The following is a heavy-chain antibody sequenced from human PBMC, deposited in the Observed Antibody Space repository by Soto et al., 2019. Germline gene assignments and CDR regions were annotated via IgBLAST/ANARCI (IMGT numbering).Heavy chain of an antibody. CDR3: AMHDYDDSIGYFDY. CDR2: IYHSGST. CDR1: GGSIRRSNW. J-gene: IGHJ4*02. Sequence: QVQLQESGPGLVKPSGTLSLTCAVSGGSIRRSNWWSWVCQPPGEWLKGTGEIYHSGSTPYNPSLKSRVNITVDQSSRHFSRMLSSMTAADTAVYYCAMHDYDDSIGYFDYWGQGPLVTVSS. D-gene: IGHD3-22*01. V-gene: IGHV4-4*02.